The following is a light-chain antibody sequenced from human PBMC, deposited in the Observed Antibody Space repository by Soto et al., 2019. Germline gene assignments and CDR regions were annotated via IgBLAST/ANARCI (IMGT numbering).Light chain of an antibody. V-gene: IGKV3-20*01. J-gene: IGKJ2*01. Sequence: EIVLTQSPDTLSLSPWERATLSCRASQSVSSSSVAWYQQKPGQAPRLLIYGASSRATGIPDRFSGSGSGTDFTLIISRLEPEDFAVYYCQRYSNSLYTFGQGTKLEIK. CDR2: GAS. CDR1: QSVSSSS. CDR3: QRYSNSLYT.